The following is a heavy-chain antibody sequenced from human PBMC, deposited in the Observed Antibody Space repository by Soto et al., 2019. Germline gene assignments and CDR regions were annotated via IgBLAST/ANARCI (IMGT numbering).Heavy chain of an antibody. D-gene: IGHD3-3*01. V-gene: IGHV3-30*18. J-gene: IGHJ4*02. Sequence: SLRLSCAASGFTFSCYGMHWVRQAPGKGLEWVAVISYDGSNKYYADSVKGRFTISRDNSKNTLYLQMNSLRAEDTAVYYCAKLTIITYYDFWSGYSKFDYWGQGTLVTVSS. CDR1: GFTFSCYG. CDR2: ISYDGSNK. CDR3: AKLTIITYYDFWSGYSKFDY.